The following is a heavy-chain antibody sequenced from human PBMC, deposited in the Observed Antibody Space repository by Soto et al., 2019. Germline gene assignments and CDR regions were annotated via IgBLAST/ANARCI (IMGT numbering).Heavy chain of an antibody. D-gene: IGHD2-2*01. CDR3: AKLAGYCSGTSCYGHYAMDV. Sequence: PSESLSLTFIVASGSMSSSLNHWGLIRQPPGKRLEWIGNINYSGSTYYNPSLQSRLTISVDTSNNQFSLTLSSVTAADTAVYYCAKLAGYCSGTSCYGHYAMDVWGQGTTVT. CDR2: INYSGST. V-gene: IGHV4-39*01. J-gene: IGHJ6*02. CDR1: SGSMSSSLNH.